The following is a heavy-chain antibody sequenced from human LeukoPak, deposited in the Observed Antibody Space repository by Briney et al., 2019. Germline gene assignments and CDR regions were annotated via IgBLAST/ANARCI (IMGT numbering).Heavy chain of an antibody. Sequence: AGGSLRLSCAASGFTFSSYAMSWVRQAPGKGREWVSAISGSGGSTYYADSVKGRFTISRDNSKNTLYLQMNSLRAEDTAVYYCAKRRREQLVLDSWGQGTLVTVSS. J-gene: IGHJ4*02. D-gene: IGHD6-6*01. CDR3: AKRRREQLVLDS. CDR1: GFTFSSYA. CDR2: ISGSGGST. V-gene: IGHV3-23*01.